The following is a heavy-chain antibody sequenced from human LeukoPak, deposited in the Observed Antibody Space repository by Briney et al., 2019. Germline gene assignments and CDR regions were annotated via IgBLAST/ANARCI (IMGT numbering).Heavy chain of an antibody. D-gene: IGHD6-13*01. Sequence: GGSLRLSCAASGFTFSSYAMHWVRQAPGKGLEWVAVISYDGSNKYYADSVKGRFTISRDNSRNTVYLQMNSLRAEDTAVYYCAKERGAAAATVYFDYWGQGTQVTVSS. CDR1: GFTFSSYA. CDR3: AKERGAAAATVYFDY. J-gene: IGHJ4*02. CDR2: ISYDGSNK. V-gene: IGHV3-30*04.